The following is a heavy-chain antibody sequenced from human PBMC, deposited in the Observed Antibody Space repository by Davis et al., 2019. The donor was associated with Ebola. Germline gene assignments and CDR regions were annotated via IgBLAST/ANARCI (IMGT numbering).Heavy chain of an antibody. V-gene: IGHV3-49*04. J-gene: IGHJ5*02. Sequence: GESLKISCEGSGFNFGYFAMSWVRQAPGKGLEWVGFIRSQADGGTTEYATSAADRFTISRDDSQRIVYLQIDSLRAEDTAVYYCTNGYGGDLWGQGTLVIVSS. CDR1: GFNFGYFA. CDR3: TNGYGGDL. D-gene: IGHD4-23*01. CDR2: IRSQADGGTT.